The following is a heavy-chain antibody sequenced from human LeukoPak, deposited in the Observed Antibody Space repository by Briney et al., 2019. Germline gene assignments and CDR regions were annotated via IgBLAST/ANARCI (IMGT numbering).Heavy chain of an antibody. Sequence: SEALSLTCSVSDYSISSGYYWGWIRQPPGKGLEWIGTIYHSGGTDYNPSLRSRVTISVDTSKNRFSLKLNSVTAADTAVYYCARGHNWNFRNWFDPWGQGTLVTVSS. J-gene: IGHJ5*02. V-gene: IGHV4-38-2*02. CDR1: DYSISSGYY. D-gene: IGHD1-7*01. CDR2: IYHSGGT. CDR3: ARGHNWNFRNWFDP.